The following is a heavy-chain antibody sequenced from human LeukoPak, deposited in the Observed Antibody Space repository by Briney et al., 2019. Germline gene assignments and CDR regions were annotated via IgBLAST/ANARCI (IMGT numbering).Heavy chain of an antibody. CDR3: ARDGGGYCSGGTCSIDL. D-gene: IGHD2-15*01. Sequence: PSETLSLTCAVSGGSIGGYYRSWIRQPPGKGLEWIGYIYYSGSTKYNPSLKSRVTISVDTSKNQVSLKLSSVTAADTAVYYCARDGGGYCSGGTCSIDLWGQGILVTVSS. J-gene: IGHJ4*02. CDR2: IYYSGST. CDR1: GGSIGGYY. V-gene: IGHV4-59*01.